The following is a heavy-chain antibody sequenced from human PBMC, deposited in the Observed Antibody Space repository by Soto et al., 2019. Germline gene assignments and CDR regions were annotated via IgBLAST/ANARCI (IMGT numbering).Heavy chain of an antibody. CDR3: ARDRPTSSIRARDYYYAMDV. CDR1: GYTFTSYA. Sequence: ASVKVSCKASGYTFTSYAMHWVRQAPGQRLEWMGWINAGNGNTNYAQKLQGRVTMTTATSTTTAYMELRSLRSDDTAVYYCARDRPTSSIRARDYYYAMDVWGQGTTVTVSS. J-gene: IGHJ6*02. V-gene: IGHV1-3*01. CDR2: INAGNGNT. D-gene: IGHD6-6*01.